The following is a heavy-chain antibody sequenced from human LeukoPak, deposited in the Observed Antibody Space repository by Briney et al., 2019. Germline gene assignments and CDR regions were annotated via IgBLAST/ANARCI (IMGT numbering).Heavy chain of an antibody. CDR2: ITWNSDDM. V-gene: IGHV3-9*01. D-gene: IGHD1-1*01. CDR3: TRVTSWRTGFDY. CDR1: GFSFEAYG. J-gene: IGHJ4*02. Sequence: GGSLRLSCAASGFSFEAYGMYWVRQAPGKGLEWVSGITWNSDDMAYADSVKGRFTISRDNTKNCLYLQMNSLTVEDTALYYCTRVTSWRTGFDYWGQGTLVTVSS.